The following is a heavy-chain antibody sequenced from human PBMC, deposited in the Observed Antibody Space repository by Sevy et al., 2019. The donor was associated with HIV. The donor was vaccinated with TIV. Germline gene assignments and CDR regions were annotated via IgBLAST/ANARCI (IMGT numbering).Heavy chain of an antibody. J-gene: IGHJ5*02. CDR2: INPNIGAK. D-gene: IGHD2-8*02. CDR1: GYTFIDYY. Sequence: ASVKVSCKASGYTFIDYYIHWVRQAPGQALEWMGRINPNIGAKNYAQKFQGRVTMTRDTSISTSYMELRRLRSDDTAVYYCAREGYDDAGGGWVDPWGQGTLVTVSS. V-gene: IGHV1-2*06. CDR3: AREGYDDAGGGWVDP.